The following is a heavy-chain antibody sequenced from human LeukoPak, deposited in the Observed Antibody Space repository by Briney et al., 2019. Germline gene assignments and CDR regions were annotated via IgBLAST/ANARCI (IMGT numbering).Heavy chain of an antibody. CDR1: GASISINTHY. V-gene: IGHV4-39*01. CDR3: MRHASGEPPRF. CDR2: IHHTGTP. D-gene: IGHD7-27*01. Sequence: PSETLSLTCIVSGASISINTHYWGWVRRPPGKGLERIASIHHTGTPYYNPSLKSRVTISVDTSKNQFSLQFSSVIAADTAVYYCMRHASGEPPRFWGQGTLVAASS. J-gene: IGHJ4*02.